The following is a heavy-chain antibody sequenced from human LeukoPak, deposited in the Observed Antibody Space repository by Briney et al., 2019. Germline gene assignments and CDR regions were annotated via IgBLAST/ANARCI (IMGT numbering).Heavy chain of an antibody. CDR1: GFTFSSYG. D-gene: IGHD3-22*01. J-gene: IGHJ4*02. CDR3: ARDQRGRTGSIMMAVLITGFDY. V-gene: IGHV3-30*19. CDR2: ISYDGNNK. Sequence: GGSLRLSCAASGFTFSSYGMHWVRQAPGKGLEWVALISYDGNNKDYADSVKGRFTISRDNSKNTLYLQMNSLRAEDTAVYYCARDQRGRTGSIMMAVLITGFDYWGQGTLVTVSS.